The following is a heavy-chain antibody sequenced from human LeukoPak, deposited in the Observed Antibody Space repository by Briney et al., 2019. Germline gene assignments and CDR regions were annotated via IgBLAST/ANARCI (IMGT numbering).Heavy chain of an antibody. D-gene: IGHD2-15*01. CDR2: INTYIGNT. Sequence: ASVKVSRKASGYTFTSHGISWVRQAPGQGLERMGWINTYIGNTNYAQKLQGRVTMTTDTSTSIAYMELRSLRSDDTAVYYCAREGSPFYYYYMDVWGKGTTVTVSS. J-gene: IGHJ6*03. CDR3: AREGSPFYYYYMDV. CDR1: GYTFTSHG. V-gene: IGHV1-18*01.